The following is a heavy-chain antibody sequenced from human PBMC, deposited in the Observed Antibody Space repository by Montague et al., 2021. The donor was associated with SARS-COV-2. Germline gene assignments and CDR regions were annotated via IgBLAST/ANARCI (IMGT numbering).Heavy chain of an antibody. CDR1: GFSLSTSGMC. D-gene: IGHD3-9*01. CDR3: ARRTYDILTGYDYGMDV. Sequence: PALVKPTQTLTLTCTFSGFSLSTSGMCVSWIRQPPGKALGWLARIDWDDDKYYSTSLKTRLTISKDTSKNQVVLTMTNMDPVDTATYYCARRTYDILTGYDYGMDVWGQGTTVTVSS. J-gene: IGHJ6*02. V-gene: IGHV2-70*11. CDR2: IDWDDDK.